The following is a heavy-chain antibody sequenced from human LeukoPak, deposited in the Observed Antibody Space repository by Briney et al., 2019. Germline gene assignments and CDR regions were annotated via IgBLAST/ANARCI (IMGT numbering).Heavy chain of an antibody. CDR2: IRYDGSEK. Sequence: GGSLRLTCAASGFTFSTYGMHWVRQAPGKGLEWVAFIRYDGSEKYSTDSVKGRFTISRDNSKNTLYLRMNSLTAEDTAVYYCAKDRSYHYFDYWGQGTLVTVSS. D-gene: IGHD5-18*01. J-gene: IGHJ4*02. V-gene: IGHV3-30*02. CDR1: GFTFSTYG. CDR3: AKDRSYHYFDY.